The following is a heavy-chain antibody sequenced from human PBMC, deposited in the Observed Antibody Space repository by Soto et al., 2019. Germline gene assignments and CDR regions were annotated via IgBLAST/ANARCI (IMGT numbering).Heavy chain of an antibody. CDR2: ISGGSSYT. CDR3: AKTIVAASGYYFDH. J-gene: IGHJ4*02. CDR1: GFSFSDSY. V-gene: IGHV3-11*06. D-gene: IGHD2-21*01. Sequence: QVQLVESGGDLVKPGGSLRLACAASGFSFSDSYMSWVRQAPGKGLEWLSYISGGSSYTNYADSVQGRFTISRDNAKESLYLEMNSLRADDTAVYYCAKTIVAASGYYFDHWGQGNLVTVSS.